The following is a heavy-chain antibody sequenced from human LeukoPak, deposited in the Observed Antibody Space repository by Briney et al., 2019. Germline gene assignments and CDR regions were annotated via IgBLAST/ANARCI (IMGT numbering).Heavy chain of an antibody. D-gene: IGHD3-10*01. J-gene: IGHJ4*02. Sequence: GGSLRLSCTASGFTFSSYAMSWVRQAPGKGLEWVSAITGTGGTTYYADSVKGRFTISRDNSKNTLYLQMNSLKTEDTAVYYCTTGVLLWFGSAGDYWGQGTLVTVSS. CDR1: GFTFSSYA. CDR2: ITGTGGTT. CDR3: TTGVLLWFGSAGDY. V-gene: IGHV3-23*01.